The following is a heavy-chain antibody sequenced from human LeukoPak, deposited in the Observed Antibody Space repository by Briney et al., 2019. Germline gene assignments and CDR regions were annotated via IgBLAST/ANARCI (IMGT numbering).Heavy chain of an antibody. V-gene: IGHV3-7*03. D-gene: IGHD1-26*01. CDR2: IVQDGSQK. Sequence: PGGPLRLSCAASGFTFSRHWMSWVRQAPGKGLEWVANIVQDGSQKYYVDSVKGRFTISRDNGKNSLYLQMNSLRAEDTAVYYCARNEKWGRDLWGQGTLVTVSS. CDR3: ARNEKWGRDL. J-gene: IGHJ4*02. CDR1: GFTFSRHW.